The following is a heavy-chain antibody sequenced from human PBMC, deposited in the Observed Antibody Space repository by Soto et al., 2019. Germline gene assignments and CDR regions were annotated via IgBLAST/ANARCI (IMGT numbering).Heavy chain of an antibody. Sequence: ASVKVSCKASGYTFTGHDLHWVRQAPGQGLEWIGWIKTNGGATKYARKLQGRFTMTRDTSTTTAYLELHSLRSDDTAVYFCARLGSYFDGSSYTFWGQGTLVTVSS. CDR1: GYTFTGHD. CDR3: ARLGSYFDGSSYTF. CDR2: IKTNGGAT. J-gene: IGHJ4*02. V-gene: IGHV1-2*02. D-gene: IGHD3-22*01.